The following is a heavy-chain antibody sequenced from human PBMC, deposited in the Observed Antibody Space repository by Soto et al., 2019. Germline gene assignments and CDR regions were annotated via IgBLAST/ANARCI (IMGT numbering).Heavy chain of an antibody. Sequence: EVQLVESGGGLVKPGGSLRLSCAASGFTFSSYSMNWVRQAPGKGLEWVSSISSSSSYIYYADSVKGRFTISRDNAKNSLYLQMNSLRAEDTAVYYCARAAGGSYEAFDYWGQGTLVTVSS. CDR2: ISSSSSYI. CDR1: GFTFSSYS. D-gene: IGHD1-26*01. J-gene: IGHJ4*02. CDR3: ARAAGGSYEAFDY. V-gene: IGHV3-21*01.